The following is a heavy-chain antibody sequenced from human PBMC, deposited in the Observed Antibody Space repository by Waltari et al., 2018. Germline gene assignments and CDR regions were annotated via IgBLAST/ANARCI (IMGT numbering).Heavy chain of an antibody. CDR3: ANHLGTGRYGGAFDI. CDR1: GFTFSSYS. V-gene: IGHV3-21*01. J-gene: IGHJ3*02. CDR2: ISSSSSYI. Sequence: EVQLVESGGGLVKPGGSLRLSCAASGFTFSSYSMNWVRQAPGKGLEWVSSISSSSSYIYYADSVKGRFTISRDNAKNSLYLQMNSLRAEDTAVYYCANHLGTGRYGGAFDIWGQGTMVTVSS. D-gene: IGHD4-17*01.